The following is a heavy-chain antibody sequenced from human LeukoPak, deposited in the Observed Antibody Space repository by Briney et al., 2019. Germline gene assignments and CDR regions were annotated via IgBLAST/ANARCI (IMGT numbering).Heavy chain of an antibody. Sequence: SETLSLICTVSGGSISSYYWSWIRQPPGKGLEWIGNICYSGSTNYNPSLKSRVTISVDTSKNQFSLKLNSVTAADTAVYYCARGYHDFSGYWLSYFDYWGQGTLVTVSS. CDR3: ARGYHDFSGYWLSYFDY. D-gene: IGHD3-22*01. J-gene: IGHJ4*02. CDR1: GGSISSYY. CDR2: ICYSGST. V-gene: IGHV4-59*01.